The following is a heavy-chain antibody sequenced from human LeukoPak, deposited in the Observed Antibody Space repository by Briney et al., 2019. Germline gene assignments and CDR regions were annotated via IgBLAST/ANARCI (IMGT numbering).Heavy chain of an antibody. J-gene: IGHJ4*02. V-gene: IGHV3-23*01. CDR3: AKDRTYYYDSSGNLLDY. D-gene: IGHD3-22*01. CDR2: ISGSGGST. CDR1: GFTFSSYA. Sequence: GGSLRLSCAASGFTFSSYAMSWVRQAPGKGLEWVSAISGSGGSTYYADSVKGRFTISRDNSKNTLYLQMNSLRAEDTAVYYCAKDRTYYYDSSGNLLDYWGQGTLVTVSS.